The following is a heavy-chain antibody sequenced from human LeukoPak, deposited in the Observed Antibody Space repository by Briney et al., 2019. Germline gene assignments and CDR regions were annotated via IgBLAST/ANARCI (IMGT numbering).Heavy chain of an antibody. V-gene: IGHV3-23*01. J-gene: IGHJ3*02. CDR2: ISGSGGST. CDR1: GFTFSSYA. D-gene: IGHD5-18*01. Sequence: GGSLRLSCAASGFTFSSYAMSWVRQAPGKGLERVSAISGSGGSTYYADSVKGRFTISRDNSKNTLYLQMNSLRAEDTAVYYCAKDLHAWIQLWSGLDAFDIWGQGTMVTVSS. CDR3: AKDLHAWIQLWSGLDAFDI.